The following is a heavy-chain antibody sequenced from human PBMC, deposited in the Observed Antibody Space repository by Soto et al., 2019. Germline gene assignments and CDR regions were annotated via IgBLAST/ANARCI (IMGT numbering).Heavy chain of an antibody. Sequence: PGESLKISCKGSGYTFSHYWIDWVRQMPGKGLEWMGIIYPGDSEIRSSPSFQGQVAISADKSISTAYLQWSSLKASDSAMYYCVRCAYSYGLIYLDCCGPGTRFTVSS. CDR1: GYTFSHYW. D-gene: IGHD5-18*01. CDR2: IYPGDSEI. V-gene: IGHV5-51*01. J-gene: IGHJ4*02. CDR3: VRCAYSYGLIYLDC.